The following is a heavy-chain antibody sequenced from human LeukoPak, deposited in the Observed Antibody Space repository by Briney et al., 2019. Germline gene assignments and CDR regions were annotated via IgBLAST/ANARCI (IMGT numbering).Heavy chain of an antibody. CDR1: NGSVGSNF. CDR2: IHTSGTT. J-gene: IGHJ4*02. Sequence: PSETLSLTCTVSNGSVGSNFWTYMRQPAGQGLEWIGRIHTSGTTYYNPSLKSRVTISVDTSKNQFSLKLSSVTAADTAVYYCARVSVVGSFLDYWGQGTLVTVSS. CDR3: ARVSVVGSFLDY. D-gene: IGHD1-26*01. V-gene: IGHV4-4*07.